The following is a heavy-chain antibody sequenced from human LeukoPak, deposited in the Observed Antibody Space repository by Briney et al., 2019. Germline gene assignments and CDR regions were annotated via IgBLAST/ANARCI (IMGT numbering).Heavy chain of an antibody. J-gene: IGHJ3*02. CDR2: ISGSGGST. D-gene: IGHD2-15*01. Sequence: PGGSLRLSCAASGFTFSSYAMSWVRQAPGKGLEWVSAISGSGGSTYYADSVKGRFTISRDNSKNTLYLQMNSLRAEDTAVYYCAKDFAGYCSGGSCYYDAFDIWGQGTMVTVSS. CDR1: GFTFSSYA. V-gene: IGHV3-23*01. CDR3: AKDFAGYCSGGSCYYDAFDI.